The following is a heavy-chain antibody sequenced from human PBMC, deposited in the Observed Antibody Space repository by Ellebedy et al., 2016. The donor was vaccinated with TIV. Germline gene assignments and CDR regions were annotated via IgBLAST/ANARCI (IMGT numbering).Heavy chain of an antibody. CDR2: INAGNGNT. V-gene: IGHV1-3*01. CDR1: GYTFTSYA. Sequence: ASVKVSXXASGYTFTSYAMHWVRQAPGQRLEWMGWINAGNGNTKYSQKFQGRVTITRDTSASTAYMELSSLRSEDTAVYYCARPLVPAAHRGGFWFDPWGQGTLVTVSS. J-gene: IGHJ5*02. CDR3: ARPLVPAAHRGGFWFDP. D-gene: IGHD2-2*01.